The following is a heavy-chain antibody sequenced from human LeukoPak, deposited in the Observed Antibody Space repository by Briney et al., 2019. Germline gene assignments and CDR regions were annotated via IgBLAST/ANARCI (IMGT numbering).Heavy chain of an antibody. Sequence: GGSLRLSCAASGFTFSSYAMSWVRQAPGKGLEWVSAISGSSGSTYYADSVKGRFTISRDNSKNTLYLQMNSLRAEDTALYYCARDSSGYYSGGNDYWGQGTLVTVSS. D-gene: IGHD3-22*01. CDR3: ARDSSGYYSGGNDY. J-gene: IGHJ4*02. V-gene: IGHV3-23*01. CDR1: GFTFSSYA. CDR2: ISGSSGST.